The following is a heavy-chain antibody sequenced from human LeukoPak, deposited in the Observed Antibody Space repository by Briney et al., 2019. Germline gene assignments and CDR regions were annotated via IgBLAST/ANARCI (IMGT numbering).Heavy chain of an antibody. D-gene: IGHD6-13*01. Sequence: PGGSLRLSCAASGFTFDDYSMHWVRQSPGKGLEWLSGLGWNGDIIDYADSVKGRFTISRDNAKNSLYLQMDSLKTEDTALYYCAKGSLIAASGTLIDFWGQGTRVTVSS. CDR1: GFTFDDYS. V-gene: IGHV3-9*01. CDR3: AKGSLIAASGTLIDF. J-gene: IGHJ4*02. CDR2: LGWNGDII.